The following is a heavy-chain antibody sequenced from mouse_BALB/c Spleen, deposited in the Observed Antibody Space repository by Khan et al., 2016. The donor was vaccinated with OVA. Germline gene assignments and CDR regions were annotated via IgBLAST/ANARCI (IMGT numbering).Heavy chain of an antibody. D-gene: IGHD1-1*01. CDR2: ISYSGDT. V-gene: IGHV3-2*02. CDR1: GYPITSDYA. Sequence: EVQLQESGPGLVKPSQSLSLTCTVTGYPITSDYAWNWIRQFPGNKLEWMGYISYSGDTAYNPSLKSRISITRDTSKNQFFLQLNSVTTEDTATXYCASMILYYYGSNFGGYYFDYWGQGTTLTVSS. CDR3: ASMILYYYGSNFGGYYFDY. J-gene: IGHJ2*01.